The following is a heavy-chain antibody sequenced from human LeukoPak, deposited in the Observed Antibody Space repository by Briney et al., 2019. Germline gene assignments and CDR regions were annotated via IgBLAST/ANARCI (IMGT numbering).Heavy chain of an antibody. V-gene: IGHV1-69*01. J-gene: IGHJ4*02. CDR2: IIPIFGTA. CDR1: GGTFSNYA. CDR3: ARLNRLRLGKTSWLDY. D-gene: IGHD3-16*01. Sequence: RASVKVSCKASGGTFSNYAISWVRQAPGQGLEWMGGIIPIFGTANYAQKFQGRVTITADESTSTAYMELRSLRSDDTAVYYCARLNRLRLGKTSWLDYWGQGTLVTVSS.